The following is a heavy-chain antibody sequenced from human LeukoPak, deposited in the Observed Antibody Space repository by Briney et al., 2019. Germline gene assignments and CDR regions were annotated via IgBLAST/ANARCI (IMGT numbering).Heavy chain of an antibody. CDR2: IYYRGST. CDR3: ASSYGDAYFGY. J-gene: IGHJ4*02. V-gene: IGHV4-59*01. Sequence: SETLSLTCTLACVSISRYYRSWIRQPPGKGLEWIGYIYYRGSTNYNPSLKSRVTISVDTSKNQFSLKLSSVTAADTAVYYCASSYGDAYFGYWGQGTLVTVSS. D-gene: IGHD4-17*01. CDR1: CVSISRYY.